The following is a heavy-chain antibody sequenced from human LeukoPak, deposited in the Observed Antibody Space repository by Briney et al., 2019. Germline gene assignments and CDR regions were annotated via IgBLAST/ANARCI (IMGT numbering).Heavy chain of an antibody. J-gene: IGHJ4*02. CDR3: ARAPYYYDSSGYPIDY. D-gene: IGHD3-22*01. CDR2: INAGNGNT. Sequence: ASVKVSCKASGYTFTSYAMHWVRQAPGQRLEWMGWINAGNGNTKYSQKFQGRVTITRDISASTAYMELSSLRSEDTAVYYCARAPYYYDSSGYPIDYWGQGTLVTVSS. V-gene: IGHV1-3*01. CDR1: GYTFTSYA.